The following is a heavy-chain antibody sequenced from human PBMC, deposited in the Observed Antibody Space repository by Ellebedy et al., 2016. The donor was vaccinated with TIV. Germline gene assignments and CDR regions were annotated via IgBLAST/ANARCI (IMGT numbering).Heavy chain of an antibody. Sequence: PGGSLRLSCAASGFTFNTYAMSWVRQAPGKGLEWVSVIYSGGSTYYADSVKGRFTISRDNSTNTLYLQMTSLRAEDTAVYYCTRLVSGYCSGGSCPQSFFDYWGQGTVVTVSS. CDR3: TRLVSGYCSGGSCPQSFFDY. J-gene: IGHJ4*02. CDR2: IYSGGST. D-gene: IGHD2-15*01. CDR1: GFTFNTYA. V-gene: IGHV3-66*04.